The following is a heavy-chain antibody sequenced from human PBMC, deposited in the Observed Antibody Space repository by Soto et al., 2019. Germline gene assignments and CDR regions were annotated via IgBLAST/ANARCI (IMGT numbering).Heavy chain of an antibody. Sequence: PGGSLRLSCAASGFTFTRYSMNWVRQAPGKGLEWVSSISSTTNYIYYGDSMKGRFTISRDDAKNSLYLEMNSLRAEDTAVYYCARESEDLTSNFDYWGQGTLVTVSS. CDR2: ISSTTNYI. J-gene: IGHJ4*02. V-gene: IGHV3-21*06. CDR1: GFTFTRYS. CDR3: ARESEDLTSNFDY.